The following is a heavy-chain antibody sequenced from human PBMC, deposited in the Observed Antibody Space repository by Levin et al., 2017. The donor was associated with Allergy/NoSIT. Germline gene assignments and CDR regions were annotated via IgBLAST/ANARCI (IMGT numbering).Heavy chain of an antibody. V-gene: IGHV3-7*01. CDR3: VRGYDSVGHNFDY. D-gene: IGHD3-22*01. CDR2: IKQDGSEK. J-gene: IGHJ4*02. Sequence: LSLPCAASGFPFNSFWMTWVRPAPWKGLEWVANIKQDGSEKNYVDSVKGRFNISRDNAKNSLYLQMNSLRAEDTALYFCVRGYDSVGHNFDYWGQGTLVIVSS. CDR1: GFPFNSFW.